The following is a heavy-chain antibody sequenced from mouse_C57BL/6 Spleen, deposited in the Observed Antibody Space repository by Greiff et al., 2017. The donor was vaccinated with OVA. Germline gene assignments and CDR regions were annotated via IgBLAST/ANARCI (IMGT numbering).Heavy chain of an antibody. D-gene: IGHD1-1*01. J-gene: IGHJ2*01. CDR1: GYTFTSYW. CDR2: IDPSDSYT. CDR3: ARGGSRGYFDY. V-gene: IGHV1-59*01. Sequence: QVQLKQSGAELVRPGTSVKLSCKASGYTFTSYWMHWVKQRPGQGLEWIGVIDPSDSYTNYNQKFKGKATLTVDTSSSTAYMQLSSLTSEDSAVYYCARGGSRGYFDYWGQGTTLTVSS.